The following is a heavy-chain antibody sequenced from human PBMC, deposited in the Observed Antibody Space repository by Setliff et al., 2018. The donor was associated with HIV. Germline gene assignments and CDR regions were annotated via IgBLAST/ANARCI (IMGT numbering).Heavy chain of an antibody. Sequence: GGSLRLSCATSGFAFSDYDFHWVRQVTGEGLEWVSAIGTGGDTYYADSVKGRFTISRENAKNSLYLQMNNVRAGDTAVYYCTRELNGHTSSHYYFGLDVWGQGTTVTVS. J-gene: IGHJ6*02. D-gene: IGHD6-6*01. CDR3: TRELNGHTSSHYYFGLDV. V-gene: IGHV3-13*01. CDR2: IGTGGDT. CDR1: GFAFSDYD.